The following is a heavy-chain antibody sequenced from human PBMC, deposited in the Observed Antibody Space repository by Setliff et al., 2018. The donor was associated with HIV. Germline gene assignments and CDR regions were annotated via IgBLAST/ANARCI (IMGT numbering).Heavy chain of an antibody. CDR2: IYYSGAT. V-gene: IGHV4-39*01. CDR3: AREGFTGVTTHFQH. J-gene: IGHJ1*01. Sequence: SETLSLTCTVSGGSININNYYWGWIRQPPGKGLEWIGSIYYSGATYYKPSLKSRLTIAIDTSKNQFSLKLRSVTAADTAVYYCAREGFTGVTTHFQHWGRGTLVTVSS. D-gene: IGHD4-17*01. CDR1: GGSININNYY.